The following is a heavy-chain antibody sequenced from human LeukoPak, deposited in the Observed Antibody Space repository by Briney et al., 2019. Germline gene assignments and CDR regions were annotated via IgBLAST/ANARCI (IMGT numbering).Heavy chain of an antibody. V-gene: IGHV3-23*01. CDR1: GITFRIYP. CDR2: ISGSGSMT. J-gene: IGHJ3*02. D-gene: IGHD3-22*01. Sequence: GGSLRLSCTGSGITFRIYPMTWVRQAPGKGLGWVSAISGSGSMTYYADSVKGRFTISRDKSNNTLYLQMNSLRAEDTALYYCAKTGDYFDSTDYYRPDAFDIWGQGTMVTVSS. CDR3: AKTGDYFDSTDYYRPDAFDI.